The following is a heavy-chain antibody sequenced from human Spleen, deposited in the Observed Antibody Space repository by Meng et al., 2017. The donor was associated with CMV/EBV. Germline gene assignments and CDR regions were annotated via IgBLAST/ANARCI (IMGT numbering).Heavy chain of an antibody. D-gene: IGHD3-3*01. Sequence: SLKISCAASGFTFSSYGMHWVRQAPGKGLEWVAVIWYDGSNKYYADSVKGRFTISRDNSKNTLYLQMNSLRAEDTAVYYCAKEAYDFWSGCMDYWGQGTLVTVSS. CDR1: GFTFSSYG. CDR2: IWYDGSNK. V-gene: IGHV3-33*06. CDR3: AKEAYDFWSGCMDY. J-gene: IGHJ4*02.